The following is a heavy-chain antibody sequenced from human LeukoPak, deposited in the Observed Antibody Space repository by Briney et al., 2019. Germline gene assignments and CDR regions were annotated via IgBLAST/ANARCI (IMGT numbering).Heavy chain of an antibody. CDR1: GGSISSGGYY. Sequence: SQTLSLTCTVSGGSISSGGYYWCWIRQPPGKGMEWIGYIYYSGSTNYNPSLKSRVTISVDTSKNQFSLKLSSVTAADTAVYYCARRSSGWYEGWFDPWGQGTLVTVSS. D-gene: IGHD6-19*01. CDR3: ARRSSGWYEGWFDP. J-gene: IGHJ5*02. V-gene: IGHV4-61*08. CDR2: IYYSGST.